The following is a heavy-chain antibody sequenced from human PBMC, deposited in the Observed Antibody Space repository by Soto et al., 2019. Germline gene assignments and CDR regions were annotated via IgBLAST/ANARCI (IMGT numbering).Heavy chain of an antibody. CDR2: IYHSGST. J-gene: IGHJ6*03. CDR3: AREVVEPAAMGNHDYYMAV. V-gene: IGHV4-31*03. Sequence: SETLSLTCTVSGGSISSNGSANCWSWIRQLPGKGLEWIGYIYHSGSTYYNPPLESRVTISVDTSKNQFSLRLSSVTAADTAVYYCAREVVEPAAMGNHDYYMAVWGKGTTVTVSS. D-gene: IGHD2-2*01. CDR1: GGSISSNGSANC.